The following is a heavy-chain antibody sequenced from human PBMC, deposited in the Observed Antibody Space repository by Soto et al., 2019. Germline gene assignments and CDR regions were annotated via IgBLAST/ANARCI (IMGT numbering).Heavy chain of an antibody. Sequence: PSETLSLTCTVSSGSISSYYWSWIRQPPGKGLEWIGYIYYSGSTNSNPSLKSRVTISVDTSKNQFSLKLVSVTAADTAVYYCARGLASFYDSSGSPNWFDPWGQGTLVTVSS. CDR1: SGSISSYY. J-gene: IGHJ5*02. D-gene: IGHD3-22*01. CDR2: IYYSGST. CDR3: ARGLASFYDSSGSPNWFDP. V-gene: IGHV4-59*01.